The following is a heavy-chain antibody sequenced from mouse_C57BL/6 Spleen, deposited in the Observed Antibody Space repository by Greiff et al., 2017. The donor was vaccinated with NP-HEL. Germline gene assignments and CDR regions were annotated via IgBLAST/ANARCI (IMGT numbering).Heavy chain of an antibody. CDR2: INPNNGGT. Sequence: VQLQQSGPELVKPGASVKISCKASGYTFTDYYMNWVKQSHGKSLEWIGDINPNNGGTSYNQKFKGKATLTVDKSSSTAYMELRSLTSEDSAVYYCARSIWLRRGYYFDYWGQGTTLTVSS. CDR3: ARSIWLRRGYYFDY. V-gene: IGHV1-26*01. D-gene: IGHD2-2*01. CDR1: GYTFTDYY. J-gene: IGHJ2*01.